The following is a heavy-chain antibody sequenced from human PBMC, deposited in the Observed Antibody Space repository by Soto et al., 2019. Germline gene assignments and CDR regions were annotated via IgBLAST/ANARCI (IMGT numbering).Heavy chain of an antibody. CDR1: GADINTYS. CDR2: IYTSASI. Sequence: SETLSLTCSVSGADINTYSWTWIRQPAGKGLEWIGRIYTSASINYNPSLKGRVTLSVDTSTNQVSLRLASVTAADTAIYYCARDREAGLNFYYGMDVWGQGTTVTVSS. CDR3: ARDREAGLNFYYGMDV. V-gene: IGHV4-4*07. J-gene: IGHJ6*02. D-gene: IGHD6-19*01.